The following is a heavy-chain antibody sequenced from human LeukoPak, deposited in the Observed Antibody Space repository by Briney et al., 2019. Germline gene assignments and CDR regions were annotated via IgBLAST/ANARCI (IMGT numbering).Heavy chain of an antibody. CDR3: SRGETSSYDY. V-gene: IGHV3-53*01. J-gene: IGHJ4*02. CDR2: IYSGGNT. D-gene: IGHD2-2*01. CDR1: GFTVSINY. Sequence: GGSLRLSCAASGFTVSINYMSWVRQAPGKGLEWVSVIYSGGNTYYADSVKGRFTISRDNSKNTVYLQMNSLRAEDTAVYYCSRGETSSYDYWGQGTLVTVSS.